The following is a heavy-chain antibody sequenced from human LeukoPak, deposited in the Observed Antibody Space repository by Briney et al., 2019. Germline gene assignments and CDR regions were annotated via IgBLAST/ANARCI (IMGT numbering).Heavy chain of an antibody. Sequence: PSETLSLTCTVSGGSISSYYWSWIRQPPGKGLEWIGYIYYSGSTNYNPSLKSRVTISVDTSKNQFSLKLSSVTAADTAVYYCAREAPGSADFDYWGQGTLVTVSS. J-gene: IGHJ4*02. D-gene: IGHD3-10*01. CDR1: GGSISSYY. V-gene: IGHV4-59*01. CDR2: IYYSGST. CDR3: AREAPGSADFDY.